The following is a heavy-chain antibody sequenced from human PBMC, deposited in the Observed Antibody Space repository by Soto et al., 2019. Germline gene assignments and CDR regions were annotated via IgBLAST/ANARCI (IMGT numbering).Heavy chain of an antibody. V-gene: IGHV4-59*12. CDR3: ASSNDYVWGSYRRGAFDI. CDR2: IYYSGST. D-gene: IGHD3-16*02. Sequence: SETLSLTCTVSGGSISSYYWSWIRQPPGKGLEWIGYIYYSGSTNYNPSLKSRVTISVDTSKNQFSLKLSSVTAADTAVYYCASSNDYVWGSYRRGAFDIWGQGTMVTVSS. CDR1: GGSISSYY. J-gene: IGHJ3*02.